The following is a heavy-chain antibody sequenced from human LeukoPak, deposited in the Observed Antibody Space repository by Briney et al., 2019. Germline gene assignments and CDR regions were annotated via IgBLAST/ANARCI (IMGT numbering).Heavy chain of an antibody. CDR2: ISDSGGST. CDR1: GLTLSNYG. Sequence: GGSLRLSCAVSGLTLSNYGMSWLRQAPGKGLEWVAGISDSGGSTHYADSVKGRFTISRDNPKNTLSLQMNSLRAEDTAVYFCAKRGVVIRVILVGFHKEAYYFDCWGQGALVTVSS. D-gene: IGHD3-22*01. V-gene: IGHV3-23*01. J-gene: IGHJ4*02. CDR3: AKRGVVIRVILVGFHKEAYYFDC.